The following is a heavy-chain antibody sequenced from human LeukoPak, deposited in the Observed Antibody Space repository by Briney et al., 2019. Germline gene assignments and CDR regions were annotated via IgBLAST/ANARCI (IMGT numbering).Heavy chain of an antibody. CDR1: GGSIISYY. V-gene: IGHV4-59*08. D-gene: IGHD1-26*01. CDR2: IYYSGST. CDR3: ARQVGATSTSYFDY. J-gene: IGHJ4*02. Sequence: SETLSLTCTVSGGSIISYYWSWIRQPPGKGLEWIGYIYYSGSTNYNPSLKSRVTISVDTSKNQFSLKLSSVTAADTAVYYCARQVGATSTSYFDYWGQGTLVTVSS.